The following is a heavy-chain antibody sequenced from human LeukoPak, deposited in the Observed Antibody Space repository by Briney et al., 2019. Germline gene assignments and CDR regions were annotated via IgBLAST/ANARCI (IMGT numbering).Heavy chain of an antibody. CDR1: GGSISSYY. D-gene: IGHD2-21*02. CDR2: IYTSGST. V-gene: IGHV4-4*07. J-gene: IGHJ4*02. CDR3: ARDSGPCGGDCYSV. Sequence: SETLSLTCTVSGGSISSYYWSWIRQPAGKGLEWIGRIYTSGSTNYNPSLTGRVTMSVDTSKNQFSLKLSSVTAADTAVYYCARDSGPCGGDCYSVWGQGTLVTVAS.